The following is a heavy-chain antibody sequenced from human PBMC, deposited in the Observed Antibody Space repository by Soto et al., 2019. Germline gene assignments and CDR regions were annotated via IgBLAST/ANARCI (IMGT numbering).Heavy chain of an antibody. J-gene: IGHJ5*02. CDR3: VASLAASGLNWLDP. Sequence: SETLSLTCIVSGGSISEKYWNWVRQPPGKGLEWIGLIFANGHTDYNPSLKSRVTMSVDASKNQFSLRLTSMTAADTAVDYCVASLAASGLNWLDPWGRGTLVTVSS. CDR1: GGSISEKY. D-gene: IGHD6-13*01. V-gene: IGHV4-4*07. CDR2: IFANGHT.